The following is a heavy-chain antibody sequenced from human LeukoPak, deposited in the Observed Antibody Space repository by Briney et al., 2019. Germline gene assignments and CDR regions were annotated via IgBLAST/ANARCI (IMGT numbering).Heavy chain of an antibody. V-gene: IGHV3-21*01. Sequence: PGGSLRLSCAASGFTFSSYSMTWVRQAPGKGLEWVSSISSSSSYIYYADSVKGRFTISRDNAKNSLYLQMNSLRAEDTAVYYCARHRGNHDLTYYDFWSGVSGMDVWGQGTTVTVSS. CDR2: ISSSSSYI. D-gene: IGHD3-3*01. CDR1: GFTFSSYS. CDR3: ARHRGNHDLTYYDFWSGVSGMDV. J-gene: IGHJ6*02.